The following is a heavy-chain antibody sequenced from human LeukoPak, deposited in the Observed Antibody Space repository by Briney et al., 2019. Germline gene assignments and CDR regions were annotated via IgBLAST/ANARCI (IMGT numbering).Heavy chain of an antibody. CDR3: ADHIAAAGHHYFDY. V-gene: IGHV4-39*07. D-gene: IGHD6-13*01. Sequence: PSETLSLTCAVSGGSISSSSYYWDWICQPPGKGLEWIGSIYYSGSTYYNPSLKSQVTISVDTSKNQFSLKLSSVTAADTAVYYCADHIAAAGHHYFDYWGQGTLVTVSS. J-gene: IGHJ4*02. CDR2: IYYSGST. CDR1: GGSISSSSYY.